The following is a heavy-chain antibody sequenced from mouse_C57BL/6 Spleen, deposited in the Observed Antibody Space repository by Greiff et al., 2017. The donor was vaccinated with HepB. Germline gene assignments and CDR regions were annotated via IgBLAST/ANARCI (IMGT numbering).Heavy chain of an antibody. D-gene: IGHD1-1*01. CDR3: TILGSSHFDY. Sequence: EVQLQQSGAELVRPGASVKLSCTASGFNIKDDYMHWVKQRPEQGLEWIGWIDPENGDTEYASKFQGKATITADTSSNTAYLQLSSLTSEDTAVYYCTILGSSHFDYWGQGTTLTVSS. CDR2: IDPENGDT. J-gene: IGHJ2*01. V-gene: IGHV14-4*01. CDR1: GFNIKDDY.